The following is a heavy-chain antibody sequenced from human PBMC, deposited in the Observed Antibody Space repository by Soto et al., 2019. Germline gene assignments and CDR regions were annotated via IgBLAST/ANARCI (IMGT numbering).Heavy chain of an antibody. Sequence: GGSLRLSCAASGFTFSRYAMSWVRQAPGKGLEWVSTVTGGGHTTYNADSVNGRFTISRDNSKNTLYLQMNNLRAEDTAIYYCASSSGDLDVYGMDIWGPGTTVTVSS. CDR2: VTGGGHTT. CDR1: GFTFSRYA. V-gene: IGHV3-23*01. J-gene: IGHJ6*02. D-gene: IGHD3-10*01. CDR3: ASSSGDLDVYGMDI.